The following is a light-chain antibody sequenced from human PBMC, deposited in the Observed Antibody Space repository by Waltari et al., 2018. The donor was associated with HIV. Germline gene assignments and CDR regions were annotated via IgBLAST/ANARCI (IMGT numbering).Light chain of an antibody. Sequence: QSALTQPAYVSGSPGQSITISCTRTSSHVGRYKLVSWYQQHPGKAPKLMIYEVTKRPSGISNRFSGSKSGNTASLTISGLQAEDEADYYCNSYATGSAWVFGGGTKLTVL. CDR1: SSHVGRYKL. J-gene: IGLJ3*02. CDR2: EVT. V-gene: IGLV2-23*02. CDR3: NSYATGSAWV.